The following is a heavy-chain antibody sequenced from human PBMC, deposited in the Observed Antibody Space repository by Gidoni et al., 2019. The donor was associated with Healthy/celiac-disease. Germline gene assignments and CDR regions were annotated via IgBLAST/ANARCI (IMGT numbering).Heavy chain of an antibody. D-gene: IGHD3-16*01. CDR3: ARGGGYYYYGMDV. V-gene: IGHV1-69*02. CDR2: IIPILGIA. J-gene: IGHJ6*02. CDR1: GGTFSSYT. Sequence: QVQLVQSGAEVKKPGSSVKVSCKDSGGTFSSYTISWVRQAPGQELEWMGRIIPILGIANYAQKFQGRVTITADKSTSTAYMELSSLRSEDTAVYYCARGGGYYYYGMDVWGQGTTVTVSS.